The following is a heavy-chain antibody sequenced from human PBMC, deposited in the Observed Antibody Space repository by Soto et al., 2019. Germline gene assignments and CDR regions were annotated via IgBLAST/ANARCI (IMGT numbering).Heavy chain of an antibody. CDR3: ARVGSLSDSSVYPEAVFDY. J-gene: IGHJ4*02. D-gene: IGHD3-22*01. Sequence: VKVCCKASAGTFSSYAISWVRQAPGQGLEWMGGIIPIFGTANYAQKFQGRVTITADESTSTAYMELSSLRSEDTAVYYCARVGSLSDSSVYPEAVFDYWGQGTLVTVSS. V-gene: IGHV1-69*13. CDR2: IIPIFGTA. CDR1: AGTFSSYA.